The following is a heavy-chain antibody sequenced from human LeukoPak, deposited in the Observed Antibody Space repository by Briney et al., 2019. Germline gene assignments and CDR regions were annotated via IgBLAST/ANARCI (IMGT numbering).Heavy chain of an antibody. CDR2: INANGRST. J-gene: IGHJ3*02. CDR3: VRERYSVDDYDAFDI. CDR1: GFTFSSHA. Sequence: PGGSLRLSCAASGFTFSSHAMHWVRQAPGEGLEYVSDINANGRSTYYADSVKGRFTIPRDNSKTTLYLQMGSLRTEDMGVYYCVRERYSVDDYDAFDIWGEGTMVTVSS. D-gene: IGHD5/OR15-5a*01. V-gene: IGHV3-64*02.